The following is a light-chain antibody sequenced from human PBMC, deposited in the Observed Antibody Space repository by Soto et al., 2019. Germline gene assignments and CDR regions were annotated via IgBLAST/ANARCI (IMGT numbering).Light chain of an antibody. CDR3: QQNYDWPEYT. V-gene: IGKV3-15*01. CDR2: VPF. J-gene: IGKJ2*01. Sequence: TVMTQSPATLSVSPGERATLSCTSSQSINTLLAWYQQKPGQAPRLLIHVPFTRATGVPGRFSGSGSGTEFTLTIDSLQSEDFAVYFCQQNYDWPEYTFGQGTKLEIK. CDR1: QSINTL.